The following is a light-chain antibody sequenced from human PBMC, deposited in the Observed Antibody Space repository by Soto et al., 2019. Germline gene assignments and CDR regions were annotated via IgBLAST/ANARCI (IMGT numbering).Light chain of an antibody. Sequence: QSVLTQPPSASGTPGQRVTISCSGSNSNIGRNTVNWYQQFPGAAPNLLIHSDNERPSGVPDRFSGSRSGTSASLAISGLQSEDEAEYYCAAWDDSPKVPVFGGGTNLTVL. CDR2: SDN. J-gene: IGLJ2*01. V-gene: IGLV1-44*01. CDR1: NSNIGRNT. CDR3: AAWDDSPKVPV.